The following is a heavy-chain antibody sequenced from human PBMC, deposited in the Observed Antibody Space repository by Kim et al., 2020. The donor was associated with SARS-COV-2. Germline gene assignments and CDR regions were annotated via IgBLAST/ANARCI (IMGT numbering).Heavy chain of an antibody. CDR2: GYYSGTT. CDR3: ARQWDV. CDR1: GDSMSSSSYN. J-gene: IGHJ4*02. V-gene: IGHV4-39*01. D-gene: IGHD1-26*01. Sequence: SETLSLTCTVSGDSMSSSSYNWGWIRQPPGKGLEWIGSGYYSGTTKYNPSLKSRVIISVDTSKNQFSLKLSSVTAADTAVYYCARQWDVWGQGILVTVSS.